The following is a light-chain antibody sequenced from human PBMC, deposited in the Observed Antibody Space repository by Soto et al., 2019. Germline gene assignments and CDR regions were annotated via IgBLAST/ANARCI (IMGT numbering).Light chain of an antibody. Sequence: QAVVTQSSSAAGSLGSSVRLTCTLDTGHSSDVIAWHQQQPGKAPRFLMEVERSGKYKRGSGIPDRFSGSSSGADRYLTISNLQFEDEADYYCEGWGSRSVVFGGGTKLTVL. CDR2: VERSGKY. J-gene: IGLJ2*01. V-gene: IGLV4-60*02. CDR1: TGHSSDV. CDR3: EGWGSRSVV.